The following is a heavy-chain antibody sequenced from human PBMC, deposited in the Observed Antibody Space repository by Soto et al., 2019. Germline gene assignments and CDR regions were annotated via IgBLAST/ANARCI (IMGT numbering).Heavy chain of an antibody. CDR2: IMPVFDTT. CDR1: GGTFNNFA. CDR3: ATATSSPVSATFHHYGMDV. Sequence: QVQLVQSGAEVRKPGSSVKVSCQTSGGTFNNFAFTWVRQAPGQGLEWLGGIMPVFDTTNYAASFQGRITITADDLRNTVYMEMKTLRFDDTAVYYCATATSSPVSATFHHYGMDVWGQGTTVTVSS. D-gene: IGHD6-25*01. V-gene: IGHV1-69*01. J-gene: IGHJ6*02.